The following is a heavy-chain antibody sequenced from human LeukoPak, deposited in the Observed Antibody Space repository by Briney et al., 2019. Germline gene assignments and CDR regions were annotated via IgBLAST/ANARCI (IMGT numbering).Heavy chain of an antibody. J-gene: IGHJ4*02. CDR2: ISGSSSSI. D-gene: IGHD3-16*01. CDR1: GFSFSSYS. Sequence: GGSLRLSCVASGFSFSSYSMKWVRQAPGKGLEWVSSISGSSSSIYYADSVKGRFTISRDNAKNSLYLQMNSLRAEDTAVYYCARDGGSGFDYWGQGTLVTVSS. CDR3: ARDGGSGFDY. V-gene: IGHV3-21*01.